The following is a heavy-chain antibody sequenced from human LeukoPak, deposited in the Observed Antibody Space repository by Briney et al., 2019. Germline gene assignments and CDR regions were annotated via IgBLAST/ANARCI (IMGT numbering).Heavy chain of an antibody. D-gene: IGHD5-12*01. Sequence: PSETLSLSCAVSGVSFSGYSMSWIRQPPGKGLEWIWEINHSGSTNYNPSLKSRVTISVDTSKNQFSLKLSSVTAADTAVYYCARGGYGHILNPYYFDYWGQGTLVTVSS. CDR2: INHSGST. J-gene: IGHJ4*02. CDR3: ARGGYGHILNPYYFDY. CDR1: GVSFSGYS. V-gene: IGHV4-34*01.